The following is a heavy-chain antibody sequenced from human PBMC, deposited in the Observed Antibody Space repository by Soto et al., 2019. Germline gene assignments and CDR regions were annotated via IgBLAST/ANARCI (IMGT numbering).Heavy chain of an antibody. J-gene: IGHJ4*02. V-gene: IGHV4-39*01. CDR3: ARHFRSSSWHLDY. D-gene: IGHD6-13*01. Sequence: SVAEGYSRGLSYYRVWKRQPPGKGLEWIGSIYYSGSTYYNPSLKSRVTISVDTSKNQFSLKLSSVTAADTAVYYCARHFRSSSWHLDYWGQGTPVTVSS. CDR1: EGYSRGLSYY. CDR2: IYYSGST.